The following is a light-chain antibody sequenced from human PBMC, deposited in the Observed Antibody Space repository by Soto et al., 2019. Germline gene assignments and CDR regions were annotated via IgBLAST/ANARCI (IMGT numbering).Light chain of an antibody. J-gene: IGKJ1*01. V-gene: IGKV1-39*01. Sequence: DINMTQSPSTVSASVGYRFTITCRASQSISMWLAWYQQKPGKAPKLLIFAASSLQSGVPSRFSGSRSGPDFTLTISSLQPEDFETYYCQQSYSSPPTFGQGTKVDIK. CDR3: QQSYSSPPT. CDR1: QSISMW. CDR2: AAS.